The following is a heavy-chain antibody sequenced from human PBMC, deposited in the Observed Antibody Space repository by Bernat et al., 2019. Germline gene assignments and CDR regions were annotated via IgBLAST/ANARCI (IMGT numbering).Heavy chain of an antibody. Sequence: QVQLQESGQGLVKPSQTLSLTCTVSGGSISSGGYYWSWIRQHPGKGLEWIGYIYYSGSTYYNPSLKSRVTISVDMSKNQFSLKLSSVTAADTAVYYCARAYWRGRLFRKTDAFDIWGQGTMVTVSS. D-gene: IGHD2-8*02. CDR2: IYYSGST. V-gene: IGHV4-31*03. J-gene: IGHJ3*02. CDR3: ARAYWRGRLFRKTDAFDI. CDR1: GGSISSGGYY.